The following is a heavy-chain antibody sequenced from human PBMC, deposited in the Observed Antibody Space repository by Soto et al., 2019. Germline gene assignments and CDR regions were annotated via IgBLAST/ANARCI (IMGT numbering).Heavy chain of an antibody. CDR3: ARAHVRSVAGSVGIDY. J-gene: IGHJ4*02. CDR1: GGSISSGGYY. Sequence: PSETLSLTCTVSGGSISSGGYYWSWIRQHPGKGLEWIGYIYYSGSTHYNPSLKSRVTISVDTSKNQFSLKLSSVTAADTAVYYCARAHVRSVAGSVGIDYWGQGTLVTVPQ. D-gene: IGHD6-19*01. CDR2: IYYSGST. V-gene: IGHV4-31*03.